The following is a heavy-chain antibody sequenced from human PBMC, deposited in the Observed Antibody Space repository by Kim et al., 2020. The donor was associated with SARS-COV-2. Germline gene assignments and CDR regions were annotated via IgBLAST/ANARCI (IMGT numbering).Heavy chain of an antibody. CDR2: ST. CDR3: AKAGRTGEVY. Sequence: STYYADSVKGRFTISRDNSKNTLYLQMNSLRAEDTAVYYCAKAGRTGEVYWGQGTLVTVSS. J-gene: IGHJ4*02. D-gene: IGHD3-16*01. V-gene: IGHV3-23*01.